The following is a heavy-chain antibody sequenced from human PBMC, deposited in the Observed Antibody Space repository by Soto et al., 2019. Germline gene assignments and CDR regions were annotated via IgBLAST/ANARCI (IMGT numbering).Heavy chain of an antibody. J-gene: IGHJ4*02. D-gene: IGHD6-13*01. CDR3: ARGSAAGTTSPFDY. Sequence: VQLQESGPGLVKPSETLSLTCTVSGGSISGYYWSWIRQSPGKGLEWIGYIHYSGSTNYNPSLKSRVNISVDTSKNQLSLKLSSVTAADTAVYYCARGSAAGTTSPFDYWGQGTLVTVSS. V-gene: IGHV4-59*01. CDR2: IHYSGST. CDR1: GGSISGYY.